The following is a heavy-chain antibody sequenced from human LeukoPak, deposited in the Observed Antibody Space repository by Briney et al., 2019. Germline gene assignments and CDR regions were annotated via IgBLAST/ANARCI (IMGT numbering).Heavy chain of an antibody. D-gene: IGHD2-15*01. CDR3: AKDLYGPCSGGSCYSQFDY. V-gene: IGHV3-23*01. CDR1: GFTFSSYA. Sequence: GGSLRLSCAASGFTFSSYAMSWVRQAPGKGLEWVSAISGSGGSTYYADSVKGRFTISRDNSKNTLYLQMNSLRAEDTAVYYCAKDLYGPCSGGSCYSQFDYWGQGTLVTVSS. J-gene: IGHJ4*02. CDR2: ISGSGGST.